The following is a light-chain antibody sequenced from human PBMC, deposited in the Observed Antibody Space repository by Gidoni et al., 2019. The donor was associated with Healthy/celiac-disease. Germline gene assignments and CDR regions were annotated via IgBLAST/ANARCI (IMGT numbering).Light chain of an antibody. CDR3: QQSYSTPLT. CDR2: AAS. Sequence: DIQMTQYPSSLSASVGDRVTITCRASQSISSYLNWYQQKPGKAPKRLIYAASSLQSGVPSRFSGSGSGTDFTLTISSLQPEDFATYYCQQSYSTPLTFGGGTKVEIK. V-gene: IGKV1-39*01. J-gene: IGKJ4*01. CDR1: QSISSY.